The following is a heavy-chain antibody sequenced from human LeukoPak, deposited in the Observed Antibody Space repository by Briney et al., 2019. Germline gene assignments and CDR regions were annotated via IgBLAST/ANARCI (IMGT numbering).Heavy chain of an antibody. D-gene: IGHD1-26*01. V-gene: IGHV3-53*01. CDR3: AREWELGGKAFDI. Sequence: QTGGSLRLSCAASGFSVRSNYMTWVRQAPGKGLEWVSVIYSGGGTYYADSVKGRFTISRDNSKNTLYLQMNSLRAEDTAVYYCAREWELGGKAFDIWGQGTTVTVSS. J-gene: IGHJ3*02. CDR1: GFSVRSNY. CDR2: IYSGGGT.